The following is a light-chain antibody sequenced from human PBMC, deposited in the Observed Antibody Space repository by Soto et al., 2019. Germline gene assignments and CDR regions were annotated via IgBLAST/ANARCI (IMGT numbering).Light chain of an antibody. Sequence: DIQMTQSPSSLSASVGDRVTITCRASQTISSYLNWYQQKPGKAPKLLIYSTSNLQSGVPSRFSGSRSGTDFTLTISSLQPEDFATYYCQQSYSTPITFGPGTRVDIK. CDR3: QQSYSTPIT. CDR2: STS. V-gene: IGKV1-39*01. CDR1: QTISSY. J-gene: IGKJ3*01.